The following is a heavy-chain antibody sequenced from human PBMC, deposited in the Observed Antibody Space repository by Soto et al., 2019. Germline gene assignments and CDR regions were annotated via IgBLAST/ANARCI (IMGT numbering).Heavy chain of an antibody. CDR1: GYTFTHYY. D-gene: IGHD5-18*01. V-gene: IGHV1-46*01. CDR2: INPNGGST. CDR3: ATSVNSAMAFDY. Sequence: QVQLVQSGAEVKKPGASVKVSCKASGYTFTHYYIHWVRQAPGPGLEWMGIINPNGGSTTYAQKFRAGFTMTRDTSTSTVYMELSSLRSEDSAVYYCATSVNSAMAFDYWGQGTLVTVSS. J-gene: IGHJ4*02.